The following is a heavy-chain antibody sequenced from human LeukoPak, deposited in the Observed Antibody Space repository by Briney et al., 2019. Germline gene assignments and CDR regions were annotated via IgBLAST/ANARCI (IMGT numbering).Heavy chain of an antibody. CDR2: ISGSGGST. CDR1: GFTFSSYA. D-gene: IGHD1-1*01. J-gene: IGHJ6*02. Sequence: GGSLRLSCAASGFTFSSYAMSWVRQAPGKGLEWVSAISGSGGSTYYADSVKGRFTISRDNSKNTLYLQMNSLRAEDTAVYYCARDSEVGVQVFWDQGTTVTVSS. V-gene: IGHV3-23*01. CDR3: ARDSEVGVQVF.